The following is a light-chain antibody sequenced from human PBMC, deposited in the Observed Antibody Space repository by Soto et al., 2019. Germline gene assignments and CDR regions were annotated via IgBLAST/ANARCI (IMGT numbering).Light chain of an antibody. Sequence: ENVLTQSPDTLSLSPGERATLSCRASQSVSTPYLAWYQQRPGQAPRLLIYSTSTRASGIPERFSGSGSGTDFTLTISRLEPEDFAVYYCQQYGSSLWTFGQGTTVEIK. CDR2: STS. CDR3: QQYGSSLWT. V-gene: IGKV3-20*01. CDR1: QSVSTPY. J-gene: IGKJ1*01.